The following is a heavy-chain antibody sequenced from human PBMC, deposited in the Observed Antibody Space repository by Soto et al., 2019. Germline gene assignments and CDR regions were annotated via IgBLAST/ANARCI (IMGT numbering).Heavy chain of an antibody. CDR3: AREKSDSGYDNYFDQ. CDR1: CGSISSGGYY. D-gene: IGHD5-12*01. J-gene: IGHJ4*02. CDR2: IYYSGST. V-gene: IGHV4-31*03. Sequence: LSLTGTVSCGSISSGGYYWKWIRQHPGKGLEWIGYIYYSGSTYYNPSLKSRVTISIDTSKKQFSLKLSSVTVADTAVYYCAREKSDSGYDNYFDQWGQRTLVTVXS.